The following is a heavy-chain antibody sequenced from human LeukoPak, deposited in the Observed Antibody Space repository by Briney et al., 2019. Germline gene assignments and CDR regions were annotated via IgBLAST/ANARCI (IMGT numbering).Heavy chain of an antibody. V-gene: IGHV4-30-4*01. J-gene: IGHJ4*02. CDR2: IFYSGST. D-gene: IGHD3-22*01. CDR3: ARDLPTYDSSGQGFDY. CDR1: GGSISSGDYY. Sequence: PSETLSLTCTVSGGSISSGDYYWSWIRQPPGKGLEWIGYIFYSGSTYYNPSLKSRVTISVDTSKNQFSLKLNSVTAADTAVYYCARDLPTYDSSGQGFDYWGQGTLVTVSS.